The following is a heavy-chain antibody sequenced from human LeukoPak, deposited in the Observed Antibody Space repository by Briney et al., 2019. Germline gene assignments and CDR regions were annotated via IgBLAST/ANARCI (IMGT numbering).Heavy chain of an antibody. CDR3: APLDGDTEMGYYFDH. V-gene: IGHV3-23*01. D-gene: IGHD5-18*01. Sequence: GSLRLSCAASGFTFSSYAMNWVRQAPGKGLEWVSVVSGSGGSTYYADSVKGRFTISRDNSKNTLYLQMNSLRAEDTAVYYCAPLDGDTEMGYYFDHWGQGTLVAVSS. CDR1: GFTFSSYA. CDR2: VSGSGGST. J-gene: IGHJ4*02.